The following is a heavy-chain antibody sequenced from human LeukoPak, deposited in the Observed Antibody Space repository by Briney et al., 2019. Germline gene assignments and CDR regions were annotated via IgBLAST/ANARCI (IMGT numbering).Heavy chain of an antibody. J-gene: IGHJ3*02. CDR2: MNPNSGRT. CDR1: GYTLTSYD. CDR3: TRDVDFPFDI. V-gene: IGHV1-8*01. D-gene: IGHD3/OR15-3a*01. Sequence: ASVNVSCKASGYTLTSYDINWVRQATGQGLEWMGWMNPNSGRTGYAQNFQGRITITRNTSISTAYMELSSLRSEDTAVYYCTRDVDFPFDIWGQGTMVTVSS.